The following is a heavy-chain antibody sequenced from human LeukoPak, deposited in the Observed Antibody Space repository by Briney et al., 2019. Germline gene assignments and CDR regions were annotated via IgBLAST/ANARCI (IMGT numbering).Heavy chain of an antibody. V-gene: IGHV3-30*02. CDR2: IRYDGSNK. J-gene: IGHJ4*02. CDR1: GFTFSSYG. Sequence: PGGSLRLSCAASGFTFSSYGMHWARQAPGKGLEWVAFIRYDGSNKYYADSVKGRFTISRDNSKNTLYLQMNSLRAEDTAVYYCAKEFMLRTVCSSTSCYDIGAFDYWGQGTLVTVSS. D-gene: IGHD2-2*01. CDR3: AKEFMLRTVCSSTSCYDIGAFDY.